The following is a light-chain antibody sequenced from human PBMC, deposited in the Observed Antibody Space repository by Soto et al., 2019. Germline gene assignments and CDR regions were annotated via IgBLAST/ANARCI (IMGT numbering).Light chain of an antibody. CDR2: EVS. CDR3: ISYTSSSTRV. CDR1: SSDVGGYNY. J-gene: IGLJ1*01. Sequence: QSALTQPASVSGSPGQSITISCTGTSSDVGGYNYVSWYQQHPGRAPKLMIYEVSNRPSGVSTRFSGSKSGNTAPPTISGLQAEDEADYYCISYTSSSTRVFGTGTK. V-gene: IGLV2-14*01.